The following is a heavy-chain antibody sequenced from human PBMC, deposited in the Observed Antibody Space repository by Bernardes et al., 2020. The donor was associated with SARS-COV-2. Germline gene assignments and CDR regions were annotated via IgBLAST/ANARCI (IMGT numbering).Heavy chain of an antibody. CDR2: IYWNDDK. CDR3: AHPSRYYYDTDGYYSPDAFDI. J-gene: IGHJ3*02. D-gene: IGHD3-22*01. V-gene: IGHV2-5*01. Sequence: SGSTLWKPTQTLTLTCPISGFSLTPTGVGVGWIRQPPGEALEWLALIYWNDDKRYSPSLKSRVTITKDTSKNQVVLTMTNMDPVDTATYYCAHPSRYYYDTDGYYSPDAFDIWGQGTMVAVSS. CDR1: GFSLTPTGVG.